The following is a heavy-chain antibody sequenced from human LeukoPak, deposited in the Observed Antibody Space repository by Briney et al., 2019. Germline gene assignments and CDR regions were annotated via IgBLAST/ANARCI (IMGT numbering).Heavy chain of an antibody. Sequence: GGSLRLSCAASGFTFSSYAMSWVRQAPGKGLQWVSGISGSGGSTFYADSVKGRFTISRDNSKNALYLQMNYLRAEDTAVYYCAKDPPYSGSWYAFGDYWGQGTLVTVSS. D-gene: IGHD6-13*01. V-gene: IGHV3-23*01. CDR3: AKDPPYSGSWYAFGDY. CDR1: GFTFSSYA. J-gene: IGHJ4*02. CDR2: ISGSGGST.